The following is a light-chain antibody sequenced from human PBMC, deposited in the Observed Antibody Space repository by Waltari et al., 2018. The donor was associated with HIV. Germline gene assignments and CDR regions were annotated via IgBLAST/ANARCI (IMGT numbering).Light chain of an antibody. CDR2: GTS. V-gene: IGKV3-20*01. CDR3: QQYGSSPRT. J-gene: IGKJ2*01. CDR1: QSVSSNY. Sequence: TQSPGTLSLSPGERATLSCRASQSVSSNYLAWSQQKPGQAPRLLIYGTSSSATGIPDRFSGSGSGTDFTLTISRLEPEDFAVYYCQQYGSSPRTFGQGTKLEIK.